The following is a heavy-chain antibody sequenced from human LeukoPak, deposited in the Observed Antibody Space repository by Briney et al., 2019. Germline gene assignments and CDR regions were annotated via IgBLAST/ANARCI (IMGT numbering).Heavy chain of an antibody. J-gene: IGHJ4*02. D-gene: IGHD6-19*01. CDR1: GGSFSDYY. V-gene: IGHV4-34*01. Sequence: SETLSLTCAVYGGSFSDYYWSWIRQPPGKGLEWIGEINHSGSTNYNPSLKSRVTISVDTSKNQFSLKLSSVTAADTAVYYCARGEKVSSGWPISSCYFDYWGQGTLVTVSS. CDR3: ARGEKVSSGWPISSCYFDY. CDR2: INHSGST.